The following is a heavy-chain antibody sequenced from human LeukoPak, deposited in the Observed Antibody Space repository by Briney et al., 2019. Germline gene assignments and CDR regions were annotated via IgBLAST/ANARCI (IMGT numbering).Heavy chain of an antibody. CDR2: ISYDGSNK. CDR1: GFTFSSYG. V-gene: IGHV3-30*18. J-gene: IGHJ4*02. D-gene: IGHD4-11*01. CDR3: AKDLDDYSSV. Sequence: GKSLRLSCAASGFTFSSYGMHWVRLAPGKGLEWVAVISYDGSNKYYADSVKGRFTISRDNSKNTLYLQMNSLRAEDTAVYYCAKDLDDYSSVWGQGTLVTVYS.